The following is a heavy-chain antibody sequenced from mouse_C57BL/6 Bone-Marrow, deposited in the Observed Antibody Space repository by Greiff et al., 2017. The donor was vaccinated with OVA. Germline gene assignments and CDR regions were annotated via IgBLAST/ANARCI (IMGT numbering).Heavy chain of an antibody. CDR1: GFTFSDYG. D-gene: IGHD2-4*01. CDR2: ISSGSSTI. Sequence: EVQVVESGGGLVKPGGSLKLSCAASGFTFSDYGMHWVRQAPEKGLEWVAYISSGSSTIYYADTVKGRFTISRDNAKNTLFLQMTSLRSEDTAMYYCARPHDYDGTAPFAYWGQGTLVTVSA. V-gene: IGHV5-17*01. CDR3: ARPHDYDGTAPFAY. J-gene: IGHJ3*01.